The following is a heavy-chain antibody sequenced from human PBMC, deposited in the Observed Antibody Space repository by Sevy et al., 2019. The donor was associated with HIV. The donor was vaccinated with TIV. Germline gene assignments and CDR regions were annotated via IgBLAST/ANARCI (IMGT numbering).Heavy chain of an antibody. V-gene: IGHV4-39*01. J-gene: IGHJ4*02. CDR2: INYSGST. CDR1: DASISSSGYY. Sequence: SETLSLTCTVSDASISSSGYYWGWIRQPPGKGLEWIASINYSGSTFYNPSLRSRVTISSDTSKNQFSLKLNSVTAADTAIYYCAGPILSYNSGWSYYDSWGQGTVVTVSS. CDR3: AGPILSYNSGWSYYDS. D-gene: IGHD6-19*01.